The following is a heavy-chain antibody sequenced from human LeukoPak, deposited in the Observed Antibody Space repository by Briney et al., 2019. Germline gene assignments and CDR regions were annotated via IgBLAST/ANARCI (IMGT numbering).Heavy chain of an antibody. CDR1: GFTFSSYA. D-gene: IGHD3-22*01. V-gene: IGHV3-23*01. Sequence: GGSLRLSCAASGFTFSSYAMSWVRQAPGKGLKWVSGISGSGDNTYYADSVKGRFTISRDNSKNTLYVQVDSLGTEDTAAYYCAKGSYYVSSGSFYFDYWGQGTLVTVSS. CDR3: AKGSYYVSSGSFYFDY. CDR2: ISGSGDNT. J-gene: IGHJ4*02.